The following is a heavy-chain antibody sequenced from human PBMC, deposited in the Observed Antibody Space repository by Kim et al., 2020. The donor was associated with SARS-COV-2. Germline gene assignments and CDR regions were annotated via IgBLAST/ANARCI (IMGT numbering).Heavy chain of an antibody. Sequence: GGSLRLSCTASGFTFGDYAMSWFRQAPGKGLEWVGFIRSKADGGTTEYAASVKGRFTISRDDSKSIAYLQMNSLKTEDTAMYYCTRGRNYYGSGINDAFDIWGQGTMVTVSS. CDR1: GFTFGDYA. CDR3: TRGRNYYGSGINDAFDI. D-gene: IGHD3-10*01. CDR2: IRSKADGGTT. V-gene: IGHV3-49*03. J-gene: IGHJ3*02.